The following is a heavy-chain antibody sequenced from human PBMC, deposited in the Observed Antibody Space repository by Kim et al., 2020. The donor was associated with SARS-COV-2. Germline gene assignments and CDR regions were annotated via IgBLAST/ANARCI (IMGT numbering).Heavy chain of an antibody. V-gene: IGHV3-23*01. J-gene: IGHJ3*02. D-gene: IGHD3-10*01. Sequence: GGSLRLSCAASGFTFSSYAMSWVRQAPGKGLEWVSAISGSGGSTYYADSVKGRFTISRDNSKNTLYLQMNSLRAEDTAVYYCASPKGGHYGSGSYPNAFDIWGQGTMVTVSS. CDR2: ISGSGGST. CDR3: ASPKGGHYGSGSYPNAFDI. CDR1: GFTFSSYA.